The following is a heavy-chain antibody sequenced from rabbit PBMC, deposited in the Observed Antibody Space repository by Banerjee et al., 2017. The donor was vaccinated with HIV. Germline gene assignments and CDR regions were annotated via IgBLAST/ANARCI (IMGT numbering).Heavy chain of an antibody. Sequence: QSLEESGGDLVKPGASLTLTCTASGFSFSSSYWICWVRQAPGKGLEWIACIYTSSGSTYYASWVNGRFTISKTSSTTVTLQMTSLTAADTATYFCARGYGGNTYYTSYVFNLWGPGTLVTVS. CDR1: GFSFSSSYW. CDR3: ARGYGGNTYYTSYVFNL. J-gene: IGHJ4*01. V-gene: IGHV1S40*01. D-gene: IGHD8-1*01. CDR2: IYTSSGST.